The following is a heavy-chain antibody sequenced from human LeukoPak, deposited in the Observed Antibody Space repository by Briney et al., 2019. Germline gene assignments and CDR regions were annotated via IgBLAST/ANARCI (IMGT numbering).Heavy chain of an antibody. Sequence: GGSLSLSCAASGFTFSSYALSWVRQAPGKGLESVSAISGSGGSTYYADSVKGRFTISRDNSKNTLYLQMNSLRAEDTAVYYCAELGITMIGGVWGKGTTVTISS. CDR1: GFTFSSYA. V-gene: IGHV3-23*01. J-gene: IGHJ6*04. CDR2: ISGSGGST. D-gene: IGHD3-10*02. CDR3: AELGITMIGGV.